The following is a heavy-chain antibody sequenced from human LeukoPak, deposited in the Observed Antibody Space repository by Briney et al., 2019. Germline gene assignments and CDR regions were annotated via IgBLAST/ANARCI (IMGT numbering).Heavy chain of an antibody. Sequence: SVKVSCKASGYTFTSYGISWVRQAPGQGLEWMGGIIPIFGTANYAQKFQGRVTITADESTSTAYMELSSLRSEDTAVYYCARARVAARPYFDYWGQGTLVTVSS. J-gene: IGHJ4*02. V-gene: IGHV1-69*13. D-gene: IGHD6-6*01. CDR3: ARARVAARPYFDY. CDR1: GYTFTSYG. CDR2: IIPIFGTA.